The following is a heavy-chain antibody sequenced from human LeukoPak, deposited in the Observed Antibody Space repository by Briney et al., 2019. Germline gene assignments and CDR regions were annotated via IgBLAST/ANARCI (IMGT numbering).Heavy chain of an antibody. D-gene: IGHD5-12*01. CDR3: VRDGGVSGYDLLDY. CDR2: INQDGSEE. J-gene: IGHJ4*02. Sequence: GGSLRLSCAAFGFTFSNYWMSWVRQAPVKGLEWVAHINQDGSEEHYMDSVKARFIISRDNAKNSLSLQMDSLRAEDTAVYYCVRDGGVSGYDLLDYWGQGTLVTVSS. CDR1: GFTFSNYW. V-gene: IGHV3-7*01.